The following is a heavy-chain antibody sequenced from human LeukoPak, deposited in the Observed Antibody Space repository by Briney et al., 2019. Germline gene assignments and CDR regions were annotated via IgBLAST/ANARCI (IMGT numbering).Heavy chain of an antibody. CDR3: ARDDCSSTSCYAGYYYYGIDV. CDR1: GYTFTSYG. CDR2: ISAYNGNT. V-gene: IGHV1-18*01. D-gene: IGHD2-2*01. J-gene: IGHJ6*02. Sequence: GASVKVSCKASGYTFTSYGISWVRQAPGQGLEWMGWISAYNGNTNYAQKLQARVTMTTDTSTNTAYMELRSLRSDDTAVYYCARDDCSSTSCYAGYYYYGIDVWGQGTTVTVSS.